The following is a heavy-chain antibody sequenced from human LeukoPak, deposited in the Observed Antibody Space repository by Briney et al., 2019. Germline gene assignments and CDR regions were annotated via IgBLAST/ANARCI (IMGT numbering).Heavy chain of an antibody. Sequence: SETLSLTCTVSGGSISTSSYYWGWIRQPPGKGLQWIGSIYYNGTTYYNPSLKSRVIISVDTSKNQFSLTLSSVTAADTAVYYCARLLGGSYYYFDYWGQGTLVTVSS. CDR1: GGSISTSSYY. V-gene: IGHV4-39*01. CDR2: IYYNGTT. D-gene: IGHD1-26*01. J-gene: IGHJ4*02. CDR3: ARLLGGSYYYFDY.